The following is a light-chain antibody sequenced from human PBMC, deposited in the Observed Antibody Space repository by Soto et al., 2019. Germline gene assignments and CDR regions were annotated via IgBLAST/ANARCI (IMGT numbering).Light chain of an antibody. Sequence: VLTQSPGTLSLSPGESATLSCRASQTVSITYLTWYQQKPGQAPRLLIFGASKRATGIPARFSGGGSGTDFTLTISRLEPEDSAVYYCQQYGSSPWTFGQGTKVDIK. CDR2: GAS. CDR3: QQYGSSPWT. J-gene: IGKJ1*01. V-gene: IGKV3-20*01. CDR1: QTVSITY.